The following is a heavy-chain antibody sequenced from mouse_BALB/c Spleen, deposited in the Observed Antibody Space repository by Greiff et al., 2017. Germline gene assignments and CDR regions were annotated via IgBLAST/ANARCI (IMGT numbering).Heavy chain of an antibody. D-gene: IGHD1-1*01. V-gene: IGHV7-3*02. Sequence: EVKLVESGGGLVQPGGSLRLSCATSGFTFTDYYMSWVRQPPGKALEWLGFIRNKANGYTTEYSASVKGRFTISRDNSQSILYLQMNTLRAEDSATYYCARDSYGYAMDYWGQGTSVTVSS. CDR1: GFTFTDYY. J-gene: IGHJ4*01. CDR3: ARDSYGYAMDY. CDR2: IRNKANGYTT.